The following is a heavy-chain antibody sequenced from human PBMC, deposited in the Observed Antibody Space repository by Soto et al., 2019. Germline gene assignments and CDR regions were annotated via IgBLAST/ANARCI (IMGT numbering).Heavy chain of an antibody. CDR2: MNPNSGNT. CDR3: ARACXGGSCYSDDAFDI. D-gene: IGHD2-15*01. Sequence: QVQLVQSGAEVKKPGASVKVSCKASGYTFTSYDINWVRQATGQGLEWMGWMNPNSGNTGYAQKFQGRVTMTRNTSISTAYMELXSLRSEDTAVYYCARACXGGSCYSDDAFDIWGQGTMVTVSS. V-gene: IGHV1-8*01. CDR1: GYTFTSYD. J-gene: IGHJ3*02.